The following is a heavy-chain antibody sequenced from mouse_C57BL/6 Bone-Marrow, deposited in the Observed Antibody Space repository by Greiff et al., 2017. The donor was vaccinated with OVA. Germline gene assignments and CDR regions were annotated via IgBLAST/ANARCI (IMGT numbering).Heavy chain of an antibody. CDR1: GFSLTSYG. J-gene: IGHJ1*03. Sequence: VQLVESGPGLVQPSQSLSITCTVSGFSLTSYGVHWVRQSPGKGLEWLGVIWSGGSTDYNAAFISRLSISKDNSKSQVFFKMNSLQADDTAIYYCASRSSPYWYFDVWGTGTTVTVSS. CDR2: IWSGGST. D-gene: IGHD1-1*01. V-gene: IGHV2-2*01. CDR3: ASRSSPYWYFDV.